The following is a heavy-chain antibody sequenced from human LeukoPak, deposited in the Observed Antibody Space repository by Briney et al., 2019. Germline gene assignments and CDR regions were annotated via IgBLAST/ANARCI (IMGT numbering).Heavy chain of an antibody. D-gene: IGHD3-10*01. Sequence: ASVTVSCKASGYTFTSYYMHWVRQAPGQGLEWMGEITPSGGSTTYAQKFQGRVTMTRDMSTSTVYVELSSLRSEDTAVYYCAREGRSGFYYMDVWGKGATVTVSS. CDR3: AREGRSGFYYMDV. CDR2: ITPSGGST. J-gene: IGHJ6*03. CDR1: GYTFTSYY. V-gene: IGHV1-46*01.